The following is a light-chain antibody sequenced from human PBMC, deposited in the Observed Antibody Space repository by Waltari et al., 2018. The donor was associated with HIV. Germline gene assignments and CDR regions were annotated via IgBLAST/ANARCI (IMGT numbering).Light chain of an antibody. V-gene: IGLV1-51*02. CDR2: ENS. J-gene: IGLJ2*01. Sequence: SVLPQPPSVSAAPGQTVTIFCSGSSSNIGNNYLPWYQQLPGTAPNTPIQENSPRPSGIPALSVGSKSGALATLGSTGPQTGDEADYYGGAWDSSLTVYWIVGGGTKLTVL. CDR3: GAWDSSLTVYWI. CDR1: SSNIGNNY.